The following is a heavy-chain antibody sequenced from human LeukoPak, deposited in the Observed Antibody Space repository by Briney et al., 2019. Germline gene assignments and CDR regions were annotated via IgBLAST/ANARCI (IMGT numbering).Heavy chain of an antibody. D-gene: IGHD5-18*01. CDR1: GYTFTSYG. V-gene: IGHV1-18*04. CDR3: ARGVRDVDTAMIIDY. J-gene: IGHJ4*02. Sequence: ASVKLSCKASGYTFTSYGISWGCDAPGQGLEWMGWISAYNGNTNYAQKLQGRVTMTTDTSTSTAYMELRSLRSDDTAVYYCARGVRDVDTAMIIDYWGQGTLVTVSS. CDR2: ISAYNGNT.